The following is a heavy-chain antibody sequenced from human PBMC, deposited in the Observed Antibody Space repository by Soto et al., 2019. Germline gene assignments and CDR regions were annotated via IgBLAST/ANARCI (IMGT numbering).Heavy chain of an antibody. D-gene: IGHD4-17*01. CDR1: GFTFSSYA. CDR3: AKDTHDYEAHDAFDI. J-gene: IGHJ3*02. CDR2: ISGSGGST. V-gene: IGHV3-23*01. Sequence: GGSLRLSCAASGFTFSSYAMSWVRQAPGKGLEWVSAISGSGGSTYYADSVKGRFTISRDNSKNTLYLQMNSLRAEDTAVYYWAKDTHDYEAHDAFDIWGQGTMVTVSS.